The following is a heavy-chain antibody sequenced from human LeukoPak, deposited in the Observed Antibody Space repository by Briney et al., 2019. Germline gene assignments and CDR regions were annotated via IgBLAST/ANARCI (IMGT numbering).Heavy chain of an antibody. J-gene: IGHJ5*02. Sequence: PGGSLRLSCVASRSTFSTYWMNWVRQAPGKGLEWVANIKQDGSEKHYVDSVKGRFTISRDNARKSLYLQMNSLRAEDTAVYYCASSLAVAAWFDPWGQGTLVTVSS. CDR3: ASSLAVAAWFDP. V-gene: IGHV3-7*01. D-gene: IGHD6-19*01. CDR2: IKQDGSEK. CDR1: RSTFSTYW.